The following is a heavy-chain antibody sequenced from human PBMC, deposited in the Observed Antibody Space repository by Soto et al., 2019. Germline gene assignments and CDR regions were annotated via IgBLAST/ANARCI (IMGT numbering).Heavy chain of an antibody. CDR1: GFTFRSYA. V-gene: IGHV3-23*01. CDR2: ISGSGTYT. J-gene: IGHJ4*02. D-gene: IGHD2-8*01. CDR3: AKAIGYCTNGVCPAPDY. Sequence: GSLRLSCAASGFTFRSYAMSCVRQAPGKGLEWVSAISGSGTYTYYTDSVKGRFTISRDNSKNTLYLQMNSLRAEDTAVYYCAKAIGYCTNGVCPAPDYWGQGTLVTVSS.